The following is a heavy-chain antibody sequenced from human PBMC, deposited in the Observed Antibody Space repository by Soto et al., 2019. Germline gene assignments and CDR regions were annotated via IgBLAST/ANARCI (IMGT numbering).Heavy chain of an antibody. J-gene: IGHJ4*02. V-gene: IGHV1-46*01. Sequence: QVQLMQSGAEVKKPGASVKVSCKASGNTFTNYYIHWVRQAPGQGLEWMGTINPSGGHTTYSQNFRGRVTTTRDTTTSTLYMELTSLTSDDTAVYYCARGGHVVVVTAALDYWRQGTLVTVSS. D-gene: IGHD2-21*02. CDR1: GNTFTNYY. CDR3: ARGGHVVVVTAALDY. CDR2: INPSGGHT.